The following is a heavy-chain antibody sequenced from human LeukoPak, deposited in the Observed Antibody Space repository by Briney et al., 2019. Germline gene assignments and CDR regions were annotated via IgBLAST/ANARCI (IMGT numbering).Heavy chain of an antibody. CDR3: ARGAFDSSGYYGLGYFDY. V-gene: IGHV3-11*01. Sequence: GGSLRLSCAASGFTFSDYYMSWIRQAPGKGLEGVSYISSSGSTIYYADSVKGRFTISRDNAKNSLYLQMNSLRAEDTAVYYCARGAFDSSGYYGLGYFDYWGQGTLVTVSS. J-gene: IGHJ4*02. CDR2: ISSSGSTI. CDR1: GFTFSDYY. D-gene: IGHD3-22*01.